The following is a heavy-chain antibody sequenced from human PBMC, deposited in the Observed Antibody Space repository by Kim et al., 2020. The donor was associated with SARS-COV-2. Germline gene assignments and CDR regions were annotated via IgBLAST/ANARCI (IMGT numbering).Heavy chain of an antibody. CDR1: GFTFSSYS. CDR3: ARDRHSSGWRPDAFDI. V-gene: IGHV3-21*01. D-gene: IGHD6-19*01. J-gene: IGHJ3*02. CDR2: ISSSSSYI. Sequence: GGSLRLSCAASGFTFSSYSMNWVRQAPGKGLEWVSSISSSSSYIYYADSVKGRFTISRDNAKNSLYLQMNSLRAEDTAVYYCARDRHSSGWRPDAFDIWGQGTMVTVSS.